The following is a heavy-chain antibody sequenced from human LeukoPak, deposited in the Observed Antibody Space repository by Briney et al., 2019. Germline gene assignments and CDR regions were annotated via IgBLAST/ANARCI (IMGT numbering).Heavy chain of an antibody. CDR3: ARDDGGSFDF. V-gene: IGHV3-7*01. Sequence: GGSLRLFCAACGFTFSIYWMSWVRQAPGKGLEWVANIKQDGSEKYYGDSVEGRFTISRDKAKNILYLQMDGLRAEDSAVYHCARDDGGSFDFGGQGPLITVSA. CDR1: GFTFSIYW. J-gene: IGHJ4*02. D-gene: IGHD3-16*01. CDR2: IKQDGSEK.